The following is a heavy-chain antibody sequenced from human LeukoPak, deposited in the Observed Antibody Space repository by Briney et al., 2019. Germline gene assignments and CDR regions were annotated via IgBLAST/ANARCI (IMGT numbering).Heavy chain of an antibody. CDR2: IYYSGST. J-gene: IGHJ4*02. CDR1: GGSISGSSYY. V-gene: IGHV4-39*07. CDR3: AREGDPVAGTGFDY. Sequence: RTSETLSLTCTVSGGSISGSSYYWGWIRQPPGKGLEWIGSIYYSGSTYYNPSLKSRVTISVDTSKNQFSLKLSSVTAADTAVYYCAREGDPVAGTGFDYWGQGTLVTVSS. D-gene: IGHD6-19*01.